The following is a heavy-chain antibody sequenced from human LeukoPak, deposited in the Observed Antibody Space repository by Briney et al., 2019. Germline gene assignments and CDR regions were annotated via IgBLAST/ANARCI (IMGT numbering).Heavy chain of an antibody. Sequence: ASVKVSCKASGYTFNSHGISWIRQAPGQGPEWMGWISGDYGYTKYAQKFQGRVTMTTDTSTDTSYMELRSLRSDDTAVYYCARNKTTGGGGFDYWGQRTLITVSS. CDR2: ISGDYGYT. CDR1: GYTFNSHG. J-gene: IGHJ4*02. CDR3: ARNKTTGGGGFDY. V-gene: IGHV1-18*04. D-gene: IGHD3-16*01.